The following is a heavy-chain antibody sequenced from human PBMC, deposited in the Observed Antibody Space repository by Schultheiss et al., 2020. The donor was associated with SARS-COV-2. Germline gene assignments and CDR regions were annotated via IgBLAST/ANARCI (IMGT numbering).Heavy chain of an antibody. Sequence: GGSLRLSCAASGFTFSSYAMHWVRQAPGKGLEWVAVISYDGSNKYYADSVKGRFTISRDNSKNTLYLQMNSLRAEDTAVYYCARGGGDTAMDRTEWDDAFDIWGQGTMVTVSS. J-gene: IGHJ3*02. CDR2: ISYDGSNK. CDR3: ARGGGDTAMDRTEWDDAFDI. CDR1: GFTFSSYA. D-gene: IGHD5-18*01. V-gene: IGHV3-30*01.